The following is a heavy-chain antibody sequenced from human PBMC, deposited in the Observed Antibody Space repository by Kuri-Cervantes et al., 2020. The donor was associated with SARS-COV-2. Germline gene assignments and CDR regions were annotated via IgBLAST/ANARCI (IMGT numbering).Heavy chain of an antibody. V-gene: IGHV1-69*13. CDR2: IIPIFGTA. CDR3: ACSAEQLVWYYFDY. D-gene: IGHD6-13*01. J-gene: IGHJ4*02. CDR1: GYTFTSYG. Sequence: SVKVSCKASGYTFTSYGISWVRQAPGQGLEWMGGIIPIFGTANYAQKFQGRVTITADESTSTAYTELSSLRSEDTAVYYCACSAEQLVWYYFDYWGQGTLVTVSS.